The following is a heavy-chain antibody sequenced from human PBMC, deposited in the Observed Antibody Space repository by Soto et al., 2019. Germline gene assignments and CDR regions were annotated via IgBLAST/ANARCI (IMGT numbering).Heavy chain of an antibody. J-gene: IGHJ4*02. Sequence: SVKVSCKASGGTFSSYTISWVRQAPGQGLEWMGRIIPIHGIANYAQKFQGRVTMTTDTSTSTVYMEVSSLRSEDTAVYYCSRVDPGETSPFDHWGQGTLVTVSS. CDR2: IIPIHGIA. D-gene: IGHD3-10*01. CDR3: SRVDPGETSPFDH. CDR1: GGTFSSYT. V-gene: IGHV1-69*02.